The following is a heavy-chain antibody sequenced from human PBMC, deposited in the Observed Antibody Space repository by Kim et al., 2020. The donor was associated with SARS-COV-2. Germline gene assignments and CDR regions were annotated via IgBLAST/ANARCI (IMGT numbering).Heavy chain of an antibody. Sequence: SETLSLTCTVSGGSISSYYWSWIRQSPGKGLEWIGYIYYSGFTNYSPSLKSRVPISVDTSKNQFSLKLSSVTAADTAVYYCARGGPGGVTTIDYWGQGT. D-gene: IGHD4-17*01. V-gene: IGHV4-59*01. CDR1: GGSISSYY. CDR3: ARGGPGGVTTIDY. J-gene: IGHJ4*02. CDR2: IYYSGFT.